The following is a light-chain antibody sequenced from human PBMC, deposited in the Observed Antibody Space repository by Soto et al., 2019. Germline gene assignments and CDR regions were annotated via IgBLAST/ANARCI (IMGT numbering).Light chain of an antibody. J-gene: IGLJ1*01. CDR2: DVS. CDR3: CSYAGSDTFV. CDR1: SSDVGVYNY. Sequence: QSSLTQPRSVSGSPGQSVTISCTGTSSDVGVYNYVSWYQQYPGKAPKIMIYDVSKRPSGVPDRFSGSKSDNTASLTISGLQAEDEAEYYCCSYAGSDTFVFGIGDKVTVL. V-gene: IGLV2-11*01.